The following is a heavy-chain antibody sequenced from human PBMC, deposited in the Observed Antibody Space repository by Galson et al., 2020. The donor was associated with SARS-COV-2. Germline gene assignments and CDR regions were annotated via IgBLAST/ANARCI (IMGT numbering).Heavy chain of an antibody. CDR3: ARAGSRTSYNAYYDYAMDA. V-gene: IGHV4-38-2*01. CDR2: TYYVGSP. D-gene: IGHD3-10*01. J-gene: IGHJ6*02. CDR1: GYLIGSGYY. Sequence: SETLSLTCSVSGYLIGSGYYWHWIRQSPGKGLEWIGSTYYVGSPYYNPSLTSRVTISADPSKNQFSLKLTSVTAADTAVYYCARAGSRTSYNAYYDYAMDAWGQGTTVTVSS.